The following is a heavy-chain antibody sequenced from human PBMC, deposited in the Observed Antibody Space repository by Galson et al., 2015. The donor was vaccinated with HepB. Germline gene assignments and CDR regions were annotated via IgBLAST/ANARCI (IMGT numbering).Heavy chain of an antibody. V-gene: IGHV1-46*01. D-gene: IGHD2-2*01. CDR3: ARDPIGYCSSTSCYPAHFDY. CDR1: GYTFTSYY. CDR2: INPSGGST. Sequence: SVKVSCKASGYTFTSYYMHWVRQAPGQGLEWMGIINPSGGSTSYAQKFQGRVTTTRDTSTSTVYMELSSLRSEDTAVYYCARDPIGYCSSTSCYPAHFDYWGQGTLVTVSS. J-gene: IGHJ4*02.